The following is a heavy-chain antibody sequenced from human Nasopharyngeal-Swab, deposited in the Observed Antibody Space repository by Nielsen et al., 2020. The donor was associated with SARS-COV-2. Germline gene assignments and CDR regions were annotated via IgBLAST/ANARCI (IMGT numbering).Heavy chain of an antibody. Sequence: GESLKISCAASGFTFSSYWMHWVRQAPGKGLVWVSRINSDGSSTSYADSVKGRFTISRDNAKNTLYLQMNSLRAEDTAVYYCARQGPHYYYYGMDVWGQGTTVTVSS. V-gene: IGHV3-74*01. J-gene: IGHJ6*02. CDR1: GFTFSSYW. CDR2: INSDGSST. CDR3: ARQGPHYYYYGMDV.